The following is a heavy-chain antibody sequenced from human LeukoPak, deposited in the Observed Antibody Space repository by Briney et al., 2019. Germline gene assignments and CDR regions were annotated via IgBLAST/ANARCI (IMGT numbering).Heavy chain of an antibody. CDR1: GYRFSNYW. D-gene: IGHD5-18*01. J-gene: IGHJ3*02. CDR2: IYPGDSHT. Sequence: GESLKISCKGSGYRFSNYWIGWVRQMPVKGLEWMGIIYPGDSHTRYSPSFQGQVTISADTSITTAHLQWSSLKASDTAMYYCARRNTRDAFDIWGQGTMVTVSS. V-gene: IGHV5-51*01. CDR3: ARRNTRDAFDI.